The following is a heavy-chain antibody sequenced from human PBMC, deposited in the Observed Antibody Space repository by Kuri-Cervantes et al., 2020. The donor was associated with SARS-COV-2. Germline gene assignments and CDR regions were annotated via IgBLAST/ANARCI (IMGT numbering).Heavy chain of an antibody. CDR3: AKGLYYYESSGYSSTADY. J-gene: IGHJ4*02. CDR2: ISSSGSTI. D-gene: IGHD3-22*01. V-gene: IGHV3-11*01. CDR1: GFTFSDYY. Sequence: GGSLRLSCAASGFTFSDYYMSWIRQAPGKGLEWVSYISSSGSTIYYADSVEGRFTISRDNAKNSLYLQMNSLRAEDTAVYYCAKGLYYYESSGYSSTADYWGQGTLVTVSS.